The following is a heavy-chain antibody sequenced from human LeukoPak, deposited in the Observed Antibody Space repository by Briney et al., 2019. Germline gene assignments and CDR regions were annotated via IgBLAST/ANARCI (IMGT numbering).Heavy chain of an antibody. Sequence: PSETPSLTCTVSGDSISGYFWSWIRQPPGKGLEWIGYIYYSGSTNYNPSLRSRVTISVDTSKNQFSLKLSSVTAADTAVYYCARDVRSSGWYSSWYFDLWGRGTLVTVSS. CDR1: GDSISGYF. V-gene: IGHV4-59*01. J-gene: IGHJ2*01. CDR2: IYYSGST. CDR3: ARDVRSSGWYSSWYFDL. D-gene: IGHD6-19*01.